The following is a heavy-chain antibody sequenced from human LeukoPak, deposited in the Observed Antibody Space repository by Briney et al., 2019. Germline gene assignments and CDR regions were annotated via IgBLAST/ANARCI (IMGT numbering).Heavy chain of an antibody. CDR3: AIVVPAVFS. J-gene: IGHJ4*02. CDR1: GYTFTDYY. D-gene: IGHD2-2*01. CDR2: VDPEDGET. Sequence: ASVKVSCKVSGYTFTDYYMHWVQQAPGKGREWMGLVDPEDGETIYAEKFQGRVTITADTSTDTAYMELSSLRSEATAVYYCAIVVPAVFSWGQGTLVTVSS. V-gene: IGHV1-69-2*01.